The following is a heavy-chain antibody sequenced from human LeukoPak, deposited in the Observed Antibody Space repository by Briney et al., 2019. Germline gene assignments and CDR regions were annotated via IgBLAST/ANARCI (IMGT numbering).Heavy chain of an antibody. V-gene: IGHV1-2*02. D-gene: IGHD4-23*01. CDR1: GFTFTSYH. CDR3: ARVSPGGAPPHFDC. J-gene: IGHJ4*02. Sequence: GASVKVSCKASGFTFTSYHMHWVRQAPGQGHEWMGWINANRGGTNYEQKFQGRGTMTRDTSITTVYMDLSSLTSNATAVYYCARVSPGGAPPHFDCWGPVALVIASS. CDR2: INANRGGT.